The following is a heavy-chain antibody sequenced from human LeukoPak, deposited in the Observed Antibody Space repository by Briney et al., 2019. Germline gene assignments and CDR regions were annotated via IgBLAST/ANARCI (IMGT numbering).Heavy chain of an antibody. D-gene: IGHD2-15*01. CDR1: GFTFSGSA. J-gene: IGHJ4*02. V-gene: IGHV3-73*01. CDR3: TSNYCSGGSCFYY. Sequence: AGGSLRLSCAASGFTFSGSAMHWVRQASGKGLEWVGRIRSKANSYATAYAASVKGRFTISRDDSKNTAYLQMNSLKTEDTAVYYCTSNYCSGGSCFYYWGQGTLVTVSS. CDR2: IRSKANSYAT.